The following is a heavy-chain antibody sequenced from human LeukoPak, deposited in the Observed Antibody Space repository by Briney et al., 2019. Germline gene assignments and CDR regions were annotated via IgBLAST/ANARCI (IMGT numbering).Heavy chain of an antibody. CDR3: ARRRSESFDDAFDI. J-gene: IGHJ3*02. CDR2: IKQDGSET. CDR1: GFTFSSYW. Sequence: GGSLRLSCAASGFTFSSYWMSWVRQAPGKGLEWVANIKQDGSETYYVDSVKGRFTISRDNAKNSLYLQMNSLRAEDTAVYYCARRRSESFDDAFDIWGQGAMVTVSS. V-gene: IGHV3-7*01. D-gene: IGHD2-15*01.